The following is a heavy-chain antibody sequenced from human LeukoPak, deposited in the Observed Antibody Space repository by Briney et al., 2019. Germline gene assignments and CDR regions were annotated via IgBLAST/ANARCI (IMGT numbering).Heavy chain of an antibody. V-gene: IGHV3-66*01. CDR3: ARGIGSQLRSGWFDP. CDR2: IYSGGNT. J-gene: IGHJ5*02. CDR1: GFTVSSNY. D-gene: IGHD3-3*01. Sequence: GGSLRLSCAASGFTVSSNYMSWVRQAPGKGLEWVSVIYSGGNTYYADSVEGRFTLSRDNSKNTLYLQMNSLRAEDTAVYYCARGIGSQLRSGWFDPWGQGTLVTVSS.